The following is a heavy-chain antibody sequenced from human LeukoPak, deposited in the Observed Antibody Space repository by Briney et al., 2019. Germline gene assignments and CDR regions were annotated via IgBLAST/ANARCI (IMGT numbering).Heavy chain of an antibody. CDR2: IKEDGRQT. J-gene: IGHJ4*02. CDR1: GTTFNGHW. CDR3: AREWYDYGGDSEGY. D-gene: IGHD4-23*01. V-gene: IGHV3-7*01. Sequence: GGSLRLSCVGSGTTFNGHWLTWVRQAPGRGLEWVASIKEDGRQTHYVDSVKGRFIISRDNSKKSLYLQMNSLRIEDTAVYYCAREWYDYGGDSEGYWGQGTLVTVSS.